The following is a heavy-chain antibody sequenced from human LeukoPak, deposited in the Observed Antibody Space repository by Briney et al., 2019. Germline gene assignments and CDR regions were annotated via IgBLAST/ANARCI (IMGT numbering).Heavy chain of an antibody. Sequence: GASAKVSCKASGYTFTAYYIHWVRQAPGQGLEWMGWVNPNSGGTNYAQKFQGRVTMTRDTSISTAYMELSRLRSDDTAVYYCARLQYDSSGYYSPTASFDIWGQGTMVTVSS. CDR2: VNPNSGGT. J-gene: IGHJ3*02. V-gene: IGHV1-2*02. D-gene: IGHD3-22*01. CDR3: ARLQYDSSGYYSPTASFDI. CDR1: GYTFTAYY.